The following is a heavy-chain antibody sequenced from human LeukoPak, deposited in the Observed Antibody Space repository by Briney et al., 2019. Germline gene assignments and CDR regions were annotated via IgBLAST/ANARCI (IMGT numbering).Heavy chain of an antibody. CDR1: GGSISSHY. CDR2: IYYSGST. CDR3: ARAPWSYDSSGYFTEKLTFDY. J-gene: IGHJ4*02. Sequence: PSETLSLTCTVSGGSISSHYWSWIRQPPGKGLEWIGYIYYSGSTNYNPSLKSRVTISVDTSKNQFSLKLSSVTAADTAVYYCARAPWSYDSSGYFTEKLTFDYWGQGTLVTVSS. V-gene: IGHV4-59*11. D-gene: IGHD3-22*01.